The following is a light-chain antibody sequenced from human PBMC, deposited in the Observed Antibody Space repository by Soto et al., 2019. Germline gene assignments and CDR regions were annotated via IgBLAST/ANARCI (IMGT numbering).Light chain of an antibody. CDR2: DAS. CDR3: QQRSNWPLT. Sequence: EIVLTQSPATLSLSPGERATLSCRASQSVSSYLAWYQQKPGQAPRLPIYDASNRATGIPARFSGSGYGTDFTLTISSLEPEDFAVYYCQQRSNWPLTFGGGTKVEIK. J-gene: IGKJ4*01. CDR1: QSVSSY. V-gene: IGKV3-11*01.